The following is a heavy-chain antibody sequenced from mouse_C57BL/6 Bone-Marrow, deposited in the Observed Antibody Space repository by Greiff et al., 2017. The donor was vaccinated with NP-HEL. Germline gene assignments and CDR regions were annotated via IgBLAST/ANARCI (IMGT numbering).Heavy chain of an antibody. V-gene: IGHV5-4*01. J-gene: IGHJ3*01. Sequence: VQLKESGGGLVKPGGSLKLSCAASGFTFSSYAMSWVRQTPEKRLEWVATISDGGSYTYYPDNVKGRFTISRDNAKNNLYLQMSHLKSEDTAMYYCARDRLLSGTGFAYWGQGTLVTVSA. CDR2: ISDGGSYT. D-gene: IGHD4-1*01. CDR3: ARDRLLSGTGFAY. CDR1: GFTFSSYA.